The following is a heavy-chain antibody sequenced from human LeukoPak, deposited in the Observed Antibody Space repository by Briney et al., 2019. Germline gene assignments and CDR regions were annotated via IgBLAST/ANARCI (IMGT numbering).Heavy chain of an antibody. J-gene: IGHJ4*02. CDR2: ISGKAHNYAT. Sequence: PGGSLRLSCAASGFTFSGSAMHWVRQASGNGLEWVGRISGKAHNYATAYAASLKGRFTISRDDSKNTAYLQMNSLKTEDTAVYYGTRGYCTGGTCYNFDSWGQGTLVTVSS. CDR3: TRGYCTGGTCYNFDS. V-gene: IGHV3-73*01. CDR1: GFTFSGSA. D-gene: IGHD2-15*01.